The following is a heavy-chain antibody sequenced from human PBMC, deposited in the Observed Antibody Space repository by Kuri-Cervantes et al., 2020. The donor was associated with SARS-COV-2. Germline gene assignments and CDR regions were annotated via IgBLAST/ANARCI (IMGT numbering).Heavy chain of an antibody. J-gene: IGHJ5*02. Sequence: SVKVSCKASRGTFNTHIINWLRQAPGQGLEWMGGIRPVFGAPYYAQKFQGRVTIAADESTSTVHMELGSLNSEDTAIYYCARETGDRKTGIDPWGQGTPVTVSS. CDR1: RGTFNTHI. V-gene: IGHV1-69*13. CDR2: IRPVFGAP. D-gene: IGHD3-10*01. CDR3: ARETGDRKTGIDP.